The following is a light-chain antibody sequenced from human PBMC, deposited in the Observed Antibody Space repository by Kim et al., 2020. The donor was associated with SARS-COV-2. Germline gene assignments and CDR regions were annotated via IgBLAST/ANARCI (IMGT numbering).Light chain of an antibody. CDR3: QQYRGHSSST. CDR1: HSSNRW. V-gene: IGKV1-5*03. J-gene: IGKJ1*01. Sequence: VGDRVTICCRGSHSSNRWWARYQQKPGKAPKLLIFEVSSLETGVPSRFSGSGSGTEFTLTSSSVQPDDFATYYCQQYRGHSSSTFGQGTKVDIK. CDR2: EVS.